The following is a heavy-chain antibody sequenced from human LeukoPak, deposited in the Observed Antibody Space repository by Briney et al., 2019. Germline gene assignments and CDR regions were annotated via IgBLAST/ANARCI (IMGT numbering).Heavy chain of an antibody. CDR3: VRIPQNPYYYYYYMDV. J-gene: IGHJ6*03. CDR2: INHSGST. CDR1: GGSFSGYY. V-gene: IGHV4-34*01. Sequence: PSETLSLTCAVYGGSFSGYYWSWIRQPPGKGLEWIGEINHSGSTNYNPSLKSRVTISVDTSKNQFSLKLSSVTAADTAVYYCVRIPQNPYYYYYYMDVWGKGTTVTISS.